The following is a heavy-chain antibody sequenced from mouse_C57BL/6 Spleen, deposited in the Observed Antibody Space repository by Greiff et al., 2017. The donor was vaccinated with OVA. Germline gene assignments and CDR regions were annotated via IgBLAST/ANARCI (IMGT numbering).Heavy chain of an antibody. CDR2: IHPNSGST. CDR3: ARGYDYDDWFAY. CDR1: VYTFTSYW. Sequence: QVQLQQPGAELVKPGASVKLSCKASVYTFTSYWMHWVKQRPGQGLEWIGMIHPNSGSTNYNEKFKSKATLTVDKSSSTAYMQLSSLTSEDSAVYYCARGYDYDDWFAYWGQGTLVTVSA. D-gene: IGHD2-4*01. J-gene: IGHJ3*01. V-gene: IGHV1-64*01.